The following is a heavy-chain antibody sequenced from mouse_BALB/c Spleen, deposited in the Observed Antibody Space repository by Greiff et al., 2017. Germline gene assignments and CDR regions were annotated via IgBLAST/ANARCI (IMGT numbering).Heavy chain of an antibody. CDR1: GFNIKDYY. CDR3: KGGYDERYYAVDY. J-gene: IGHJ4*01. D-gene: IGHD2-14*01. Sequence: VQLKESGAELVRPGASVKLSCTASGFNIKDYYMHWVKQRPEQGLEWIGWIDPENGDTEYAPKFQGKATMTADTSSNTAYLQLSSLTSEDTAVYYCKGGYDERYYAVDYWGQGTSVTVSS. V-gene: IGHV14-4*02. CDR2: IDPENGDT.